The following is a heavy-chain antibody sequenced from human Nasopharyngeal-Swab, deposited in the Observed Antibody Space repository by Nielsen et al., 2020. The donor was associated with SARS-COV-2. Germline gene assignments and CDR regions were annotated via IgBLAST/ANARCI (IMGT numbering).Heavy chain of an antibody. CDR2: IDPSDSYT. D-gene: IGHD2-15*01. J-gene: IGHJ6*02. Sequence: VRQMPGKGLEWMGRIDPSDSYTNYSPSFQGHVTISADKSISTAYLQWSSLKASDTAMYYCARDSCSGGSCSPLGYYGMDVWGQGTTVTVSS. V-gene: IGHV5-10-1*01. CDR3: ARDSCSGGSCSPLGYYGMDV.